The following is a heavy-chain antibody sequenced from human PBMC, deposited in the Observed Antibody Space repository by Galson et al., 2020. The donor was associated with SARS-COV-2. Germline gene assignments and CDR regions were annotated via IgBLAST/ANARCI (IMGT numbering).Heavy chain of an antibody. D-gene: IGHD2-2*01. CDR1: GFTFSTYP. CDR3: VRNVVPAATLYYYGRDV. V-gene: IGHV3-64D*08. J-gene: IGHJ6*02. CDR2: ISSNGGNT. Sequence: TGGSLRLSCSASGFTFSTYPMHWVRQAPGKGLEYVSAISSNGGNTYHANSVKGRFTISRDNSKNTLYLQMSTLRPEDTAVYYCVRNVVPAATLYYYGRDVWGQGTTVTVSS.